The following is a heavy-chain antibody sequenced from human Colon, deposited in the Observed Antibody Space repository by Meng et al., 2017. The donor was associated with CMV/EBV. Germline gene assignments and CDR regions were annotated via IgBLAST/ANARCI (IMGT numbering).Heavy chain of an antibody. CDR3: TKGLQYSDFWGVDS. V-gene: IGHV3-13*01. CDR1: GFTFSAYD. CDR2: IGTAYNT. J-gene: IGHJ4*02. Sequence: GGSLRLSCAASGFTFSAYDMHWVRQATGKGLEWVSAIGTAYNTYYPASVKGRFTISRENAKNSLYLQMNSLRAGDTAVYYCTKGLQYSDFWGVDSWGQGTLVTVSS. D-gene: IGHD3-3*01.